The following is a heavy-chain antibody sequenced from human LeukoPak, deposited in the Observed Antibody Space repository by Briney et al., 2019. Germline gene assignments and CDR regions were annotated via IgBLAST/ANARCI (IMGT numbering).Heavy chain of an antibody. J-gene: IGHJ3*02. CDR3: ARDRCGRTSCYPGAFDI. CDR1: GDSISSYY. CDR2: IYYTGST. D-gene: IGHD2-2*01. V-gene: IGHV4-59*01. Sequence: SETLSLTCTVSGDSISSYYWSWIRQPPGKGLEWIGYIYYTGSTNYNPSLKSQVTISVDTSKNQFSLKLSSVTAADTAVYYCARDRCGRTSCYPGAFDIWGQGTMVTVSS.